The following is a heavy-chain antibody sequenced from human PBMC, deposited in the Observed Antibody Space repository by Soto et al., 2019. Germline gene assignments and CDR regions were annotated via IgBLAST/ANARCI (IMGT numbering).Heavy chain of an antibody. J-gene: IGHJ6*02. CDR3: ARNPGAKRTGKYYYYYGMDV. CDR1: GFTFSSYA. CDR2: ISGSGGST. D-gene: IGHD1-26*01. V-gene: IGHV3-23*01. Sequence: PGGSLRLSCAASGFTFSSYAMSWVRQAPGKGLEWVSAISGSGGSTYYADSVKGRFTTSRDNSKNTLYLQMNSLRAEDTAVYYCARNPGAKRTGKYYYYYGMDVWGQGTTVTVSS.